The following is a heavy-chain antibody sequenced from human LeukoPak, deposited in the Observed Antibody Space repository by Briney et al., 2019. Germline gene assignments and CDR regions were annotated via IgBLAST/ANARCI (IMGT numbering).Heavy chain of an antibody. CDR2: IFYSGST. D-gene: IGHD2-15*01. CDR1: GGSISSNYY. CDR3: AGDPMVVDY. Sequence: SETLSLTCTVSGGSISSNYYWGWIRQPPGKGLEWIGSIFYSGSTYYNPSLKSRVTISVDTSKDQFSLKLSSVTAADTAVYYCAGDPMVVDYWGQGTLVTVSS. V-gene: IGHV4-39*01. J-gene: IGHJ4*02.